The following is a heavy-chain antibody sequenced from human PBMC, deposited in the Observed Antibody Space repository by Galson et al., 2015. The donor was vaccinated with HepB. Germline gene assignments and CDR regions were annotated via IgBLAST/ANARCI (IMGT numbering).Heavy chain of an antibody. CDR1: GGTFSSYA. D-gene: IGHD3-3*01. CDR3: ARGFSGEPSLQYFFF. J-gene: IGHJ4*02. V-gene: IGHV1-69*13. CDR2: ITPMFGRA. Sequence: SVKVSCKASGGTFSSYAISWVRQAPGQGLEWMGGITPMFGRANYAQKFQGRVIITADDSTNTAYMELRSLRTEDTAMYYCARGFSGEPSLQYFFFWGLGTLVTVS.